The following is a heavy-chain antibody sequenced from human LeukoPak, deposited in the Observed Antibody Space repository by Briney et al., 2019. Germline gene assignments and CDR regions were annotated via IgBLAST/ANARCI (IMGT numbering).Heavy chain of an antibody. CDR2: ISSNGGST. CDR1: GFTFSSYA. Sequence: GGSLRLSCAASGFTFSSYAMHWVRQAPGKGLEYVSAISSNGGSTYYANSVKGRFTISRDNSKNTLYLQMGSLRAEDMAVYYCARDSSWYCFDYWGQGTLVTVSS. V-gene: IGHV3-64*01. J-gene: IGHJ4*02. CDR3: ARDSSWYCFDY. D-gene: IGHD6-13*01.